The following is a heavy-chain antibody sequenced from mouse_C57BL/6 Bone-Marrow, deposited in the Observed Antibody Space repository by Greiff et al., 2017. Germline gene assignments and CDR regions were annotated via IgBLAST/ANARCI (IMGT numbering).Heavy chain of an antibody. J-gene: IGHJ3*01. V-gene: IGHV5-12*01. Sequence: EVMLVESGGGLVQPGGSLKLSCAASGFTFSDYYMYWVRQTPEKRLEWVAYISNGGGSTYYPDTVKGRFTISRDNAKNTLYLQMSRLKSEDTAMYDCARQDEGRLAYWGQGTLVTVSA. CDR3: ARQDEGRLAY. CDR1: GFTFSDYY. CDR2: ISNGGGST.